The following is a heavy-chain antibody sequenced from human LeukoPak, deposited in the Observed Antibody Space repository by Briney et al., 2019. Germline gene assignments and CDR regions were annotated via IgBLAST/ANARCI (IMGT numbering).Heavy chain of an antibody. D-gene: IGHD4-17*01. V-gene: IGHV4-38-2*02. CDR3: ARGTYGYYMDV. Sequence: SQPLSPTCSGSNYSISNSLYWGWLRQPPGKGLEWIGSIYRSGSTFYNPSLKSRVTISLDTSKNQFSLKLSSVTAADTAVYFCARGTYGYYMDVWGKGTTVTVSS. CDR2: IYRSGST. J-gene: IGHJ6*03. CDR1: NYSISNSLY.